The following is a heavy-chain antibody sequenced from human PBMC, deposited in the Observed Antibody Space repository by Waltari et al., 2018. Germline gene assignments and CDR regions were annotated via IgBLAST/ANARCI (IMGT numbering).Heavy chain of an antibody. CDR2: SNPNRGGT. J-gene: IGHJ1*01. D-gene: IGHD1-26*01. CDR3: AKEAIVGATAEYFSH. CDR1: GYTFTGYY. Sequence: QVQLVQSGAEVKKPGASVKVSCKASGYTFTGYYIHWVRQAPGHGLEWMGWSNPNRGGTNYAQTDQGRVSLTRDTAITTAYMELNRLRSDDTAVYYCAKEAIVGATAEYFSHWGQGTLVTVSS. V-gene: IGHV1-2*02.